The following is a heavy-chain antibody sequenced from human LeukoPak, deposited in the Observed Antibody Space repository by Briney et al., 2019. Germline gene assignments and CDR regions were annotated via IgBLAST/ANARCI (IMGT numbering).Heavy chain of an antibody. J-gene: IGHJ4*02. Sequence: PGGSLRLSYAASGFTFSSYGMHWVRQAPGKGLEWVAVASYDGSNEYYADSVKGRFTISRDNSKNTLYLQMNSLSAEDTAVYYCAKGSGSLDYWGQGTLVTVSS. CDR3: AKGSGSLDY. D-gene: IGHD1-26*01. CDR1: GFTFSSYG. CDR2: ASYDGSNE. V-gene: IGHV3-30*18.